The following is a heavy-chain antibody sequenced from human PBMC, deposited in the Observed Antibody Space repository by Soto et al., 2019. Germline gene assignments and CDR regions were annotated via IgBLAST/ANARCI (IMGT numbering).Heavy chain of an antibody. V-gene: IGHV1-2*04. CDR3: ARLREAGRSGYLIGAFDD. CDR1: GYTFTGYY. J-gene: IGHJ4*02. CDR2: ISPNSGGT. D-gene: IGHD3-22*01. Sequence: QVQLVQSGAEVKKPGASVKVSCTASGYTFTGYYMHWVRQAPGQGLEWMAWISPNSGGTNYAQKFQGWVTITRDTSISTAYMERSRARSNDMAVYYSARLREAGRSGYLIGAFDDWGQGTLVTVSS.